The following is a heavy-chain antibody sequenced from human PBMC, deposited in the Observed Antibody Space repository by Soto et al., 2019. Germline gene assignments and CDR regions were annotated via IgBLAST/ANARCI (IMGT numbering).Heavy chain of an antibody. CDR2: ISWDGDSA. Sequence: GGSLRLSCAASGFTFEDHTMHWVRQAPGKGLEWVSLISWDGDSAYYADSVKGRFTISRDNSKNSLYLQMNSLRTEDTALYHCAVHLGQNYYTMDVWGQGTTVTVSS. CDR1: GFTFEDHT. CDR3: AVHLGQNYYTMDV. J-gene: IGHJ6*02. V-gene: IGHV3-43*01.